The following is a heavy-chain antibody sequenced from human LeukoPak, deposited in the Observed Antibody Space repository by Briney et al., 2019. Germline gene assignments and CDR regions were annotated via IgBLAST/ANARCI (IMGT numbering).Heavy chain of an antibody. D-gene: IGHD3-9*01. CDR2: ISDSGRVI. V-gene: IGHV3-48*04. J-gene: IGHJ4*02. CDR3: ARPPLRYFDWLIDY. Sequence: PGGSLRLSCEASGFTFRTYSMIWVRQSPGKGLDWLSYISDSGRVIHYADSVKGRFTISRDNAKNLLYLQMSSLRAEDTAVYYCARPPLRYFDWLIDYWGQGTLVTVS. CDR1: GFTFRTYS.